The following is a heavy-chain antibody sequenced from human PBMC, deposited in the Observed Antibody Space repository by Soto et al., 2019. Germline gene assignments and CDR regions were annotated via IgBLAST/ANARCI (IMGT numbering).Heavy chain of an antibody. V-gene: IGHV4-34*01. D-gene: IGHD3-16*02. J-gene: IGHJ4*02. CDR2: INHSGST. CDR1: GGSFSGYY. Sequence: SETLSLTCAAYGGSFSGYYWSWIRQPPGKGLEWIGEINHSGSTNYNPSLKSRVTISVDTSKNQFSLKLSSVTAADTAVYYCARGRNYIWGSYRYSSFDYWGQGTLVTVSS. CDR3: ARGRNYIWGSYRYSSFDY.